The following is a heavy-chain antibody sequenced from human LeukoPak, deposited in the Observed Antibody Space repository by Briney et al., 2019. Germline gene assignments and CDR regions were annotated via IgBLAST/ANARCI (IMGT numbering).Heavy chain of an antibody. V-gene: IGHV3-48*01. Sequence: GGSLRLSCAASGFNFNNYNMNWVRQAPGKRLEWVSYITLSSSSIYYADSVKGRFTISRDNAKNSLYKKMTSVRSADTAVYYCAREPTYSSSWYTSCDYWGQGTLVTVSS. J-gene: IGHJ4*02. CDR2: ITLSSSSI. CDR3: AREPTYSSSWYTSCDY. D-gene: IGHD6-13*01. CDR1: GFNFNNYN.